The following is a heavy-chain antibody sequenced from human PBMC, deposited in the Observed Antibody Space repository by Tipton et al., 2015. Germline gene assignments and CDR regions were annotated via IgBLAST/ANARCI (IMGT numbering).Heavy chain of an antibody. V-gene: IGHV4-31*03. D-gene: IGHD5-18*01. CDR1: GDSPSRGTYY. Sequence: TLSLTCSVSGDSPSRGTYYWTWIRQHPGKGLEWIGYIYYSATTYYNPSLKSRLTISLDRSKSHFSLQLSSVTAADTAVYYCARSGDTYFDYWGQGTLVTVSS. CDR3: ARSGDTYFDY. CDR2: IYYSATT. J-gene: IGHJ4*02.